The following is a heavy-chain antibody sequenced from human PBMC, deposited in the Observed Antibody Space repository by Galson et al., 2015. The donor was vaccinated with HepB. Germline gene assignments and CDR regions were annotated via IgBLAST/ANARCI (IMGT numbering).Heavy chain of an antibody. CDR2: INPNSGGT. Sequence: SVKVSCKASGYTFTGYYMHWVRQAPGQGLEWMGWINPNSGGTNYAQKFQGRVTMTRDTSISTAYMELSRLRSDDTAVYYCARDLSIAVANQRYYYYYMDVWGKGTTVTVSS. CDR3: ARDLSIAVANQRYYYYYMDV. J-gene: IGHJ6*03. CDR1: GYTFTGYY. V-gene: IGHV1-2*02. D-gene: IGHD6-19*01.